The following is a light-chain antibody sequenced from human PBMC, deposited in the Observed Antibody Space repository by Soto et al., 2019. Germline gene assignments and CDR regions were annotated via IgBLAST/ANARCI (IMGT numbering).Light chain of an antibody. CDR3: QQASSFPHT. J-gene: IGKJ4*01. CDR1: QVISSW. CDR2: GAT. Sequence: IQMTQSPSSVSAAVGDRVTITCRASQVISSWLAWYQQRPGTAPKLLIYGATTLRSGVPSRFSGSESGTLFTLTITSLQPEDSATYYCQQASSFPHTFGGGTKVE. V-gene: IGKV1-12*01.